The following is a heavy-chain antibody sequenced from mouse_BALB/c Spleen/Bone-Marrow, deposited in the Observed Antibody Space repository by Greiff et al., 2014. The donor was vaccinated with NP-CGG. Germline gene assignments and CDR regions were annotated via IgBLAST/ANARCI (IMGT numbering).Heavy chain of an antibody. CDR1: GFTFSSYG. CDR2: ISSGGSNT. J-gene: IGHJ4*01. V-gene: IGHV5-6*01. CDR3: ARHQRYYAMDY. Sequence: EVQLQQSGGDLVKPGGSLKLSCAASGFTFSSYGMSWGRQTPDKRLEWVATISSGGSNTCYPDSVKGRFTISRDNAKNTLYLQMSSLKSEDTAMYYCARHQRYYAMDYWGQGTSVTVSS.